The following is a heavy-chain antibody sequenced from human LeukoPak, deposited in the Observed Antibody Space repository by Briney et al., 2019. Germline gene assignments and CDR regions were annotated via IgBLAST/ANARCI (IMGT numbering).Heavy chain of an antibody. V-gene: IGHV1-2*02. J-gene: IGHJ4*02. CDR1: GYTFTGYY. D-gene: IGHD1-26*01. CDR3: ARSSDSGSLY. Sequence: GASVTVSFKASGYTFTGYYMHWVRRAPGQGLEWMGWINPNSGGTNYAQKFQGRVTITRDTSISTAYMELSRLRSDDTAVYYCARSSDSGSLYWGQGTLVTVSS. CDR2: INPNSGGT.